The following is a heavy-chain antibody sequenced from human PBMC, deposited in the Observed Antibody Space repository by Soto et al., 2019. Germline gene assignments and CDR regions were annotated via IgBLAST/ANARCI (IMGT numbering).Heavy chain of an antibody. CDR2: ISSSSSYI. CDR1: GFTFSSYS. D-gene: IGHD4-4*01. Sequence: EVQLVESGGGLVKPGGSLRLSCAASGFTFSSYSMNWVRQAPGKGLEWVSSISSSSSYIYYADSVKGRFTISRDNAKNSLYLQMNSLRAEDTAVYYCARDYSNHYYYYGMDVWGQGTTVTVSS. V-gene: IGHV3-21*01. CDR3: ARDYSNHYYYYGMDV. J-gene: IGHJ6*02.